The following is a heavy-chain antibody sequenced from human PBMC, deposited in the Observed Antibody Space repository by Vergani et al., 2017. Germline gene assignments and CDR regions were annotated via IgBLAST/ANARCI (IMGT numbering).Heavy chain of an antibody. Sequence: VQLVESGGGLVKPGGSLRLSCAASGFTLSDFSMSWVRQAPGKGLEWVAVIGSCGSYINYADSVKGRFIISRDNTKNSLFLQLKSLRAEDAAVYYCARDCTSGGCPDNYGLDVWGQGATVTVSS. CDR1: GFTLSDFS. V-gene: IGHV3-21*06. D-gene: IGHD2-8*01. CDR2: IGSCGSYI. J-gene: IGHJ6*02. CDR3: ARDCTSGGCPDNYGLDV.